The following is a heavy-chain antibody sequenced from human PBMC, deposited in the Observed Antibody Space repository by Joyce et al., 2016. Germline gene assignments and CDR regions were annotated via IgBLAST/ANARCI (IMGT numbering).Heavy chain of an antibody. CDR1: GYTFTSYY. CDR3: ARDRGALWDFVWEMEGVDY. J-gene: IGHJ4*02. V-gene: IGHV1-46*01. D-gene: IGHD3-16*01. Sequence: QVQLVQSGAEVKKPGASVKVSCEASGYTFTSYYMHWVRQAPGQGLEWMGIINPSAGYTNYAQKFQGRVTMTRDTSTSAVYMELSSLRSEDTAVYYCARDRGALWDFVWEMEGVDYWGQGTLVTVSS. CDR2: INPSAGYT.